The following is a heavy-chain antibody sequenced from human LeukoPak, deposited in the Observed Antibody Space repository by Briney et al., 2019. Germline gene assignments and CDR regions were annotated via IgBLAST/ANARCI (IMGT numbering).Heavy chain of an antibody. D-gene: IGHD5-18*01. J-gene: IGHJ4*02. CDR1: GFTFSSYW. V-gene: IGHV3-23*01. CDR3: AKDLGWIQFGY. CDR2: VSPNGETA. Sequence: GGSLRLSCAASGFTFSSYWMCWVRQPPGKGLEWVSGVSPNGETAYYADSVKGRFTISRDNSKNTVYLQVRSLRAEDTAVYYCAKDLGWIQFGYWGQGALVTVSS.